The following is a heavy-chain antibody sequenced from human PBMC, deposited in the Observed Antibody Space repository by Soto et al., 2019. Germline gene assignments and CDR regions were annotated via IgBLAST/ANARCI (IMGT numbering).Heavy chain of an antibody. D-gene: IGHD3-10*01. J-gene: IGHJ4*02. CDR2: ISADNVNT. CDR1: GYTFSSYG. Sequence: ASVKVSCKASGYTFSSYGISWVRQAPGQGLEWMGWISADNVNTNYAQMVQGRVSMTTDTSTSTAYMELRSLTSDDTAVYYCVRDTGSGSPYYFDYWGQGTLVTVSS. CDR3: VRDTGSGSPYYFDY. V-gene: IGHV1-18*01.